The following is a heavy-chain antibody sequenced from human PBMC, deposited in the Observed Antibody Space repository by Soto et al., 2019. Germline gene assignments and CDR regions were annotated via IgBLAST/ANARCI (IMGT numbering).Heavy chain of an antibody. V-gene: IGHV4-4*07. CDR3: ARGGRDGFDI. J-gene: IGHJ3*02. CDR1: GGSISTFY. Sequence: LSLTCNVSGGSISTFYWNWIRQSAEKGLEWIGRVYITGSTNYHPSLRSRVTMSVDTPKNQFSLKLSSVTAADTAVYYCARGGRDGFDIWGQGTRVTVSS. CDR2: VYITGST.